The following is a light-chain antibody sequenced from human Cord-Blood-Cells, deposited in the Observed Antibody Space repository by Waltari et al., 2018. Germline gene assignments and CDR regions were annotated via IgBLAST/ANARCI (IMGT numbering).Light chain of an antibody. CDR3: AAWDDSLNGYV. J-gene: IGLJ1*01. CDR2: SNN. V-gene: IGLV1-44*01. CDR1: RPNFGSNA. Sequence: QSVLPHPPSASGTPGQGLTLACSGSRPNFGSNAVNLYQQLPGTAPKLPIYSNNQRPSGVPDRFSGSKSGTSASLAISGLQSEDEADYYCAAWDDSLNGYVFGTGTKVTVL.